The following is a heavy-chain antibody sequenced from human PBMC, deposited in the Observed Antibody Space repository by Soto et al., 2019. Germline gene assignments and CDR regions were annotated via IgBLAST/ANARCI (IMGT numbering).Heavy chain of an antibody. Sequence: EVQLLESGGGLVQPGGSLRLSCGASGFTFRNYAVTWVRQAPGKGLEWVSTISGSSDSTYYADSVKGRFTISRDNSKNPLYLRMNSLRAEDTAIYYCAKDREQWGAFDIWGQGQWSPSLQ. CDR1: GFTFRNYA. J-gene: IGHJ3*02. CDR3: AKDREQWGAFDI. CDR2: ISGSSDST. D-gene: IGHD2-8*01. V-gene: IGHV3-23*01.